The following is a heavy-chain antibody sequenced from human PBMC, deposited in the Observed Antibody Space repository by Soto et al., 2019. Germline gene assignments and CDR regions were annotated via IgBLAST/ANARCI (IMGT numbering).Heavy chain of an antibody. V-gene: IGHV4-39*01. CDR1: GGSISSSSYY. D-gene: IGHD3-9*01. CDR3: ARHESNILTGWNWFDP. Sequence: SETLSLTCTVSGGSISSSSYYWGWIRQPPGKGLEWIGSIYYSGSTYCDPSLKSRVTISVDTSKNQFSLKLSSVTAADTAVYYCARHESNILTGWNWFDPWGQGTLVTVSS. CDR2: IYYSGST. J-gene: IGHJ5*02.